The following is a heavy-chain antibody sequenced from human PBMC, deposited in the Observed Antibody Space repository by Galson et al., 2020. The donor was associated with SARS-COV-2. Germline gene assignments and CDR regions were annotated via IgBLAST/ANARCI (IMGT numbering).Heavy chain of an antibody. V-gene: IGHV4-34*01. Sequence: SETLSLTCAAYGGSFSGYFWSWIRQPPGKGLEWIGEVNHSGSTNYNPSLKSRVTISVDTSKNQFSLKLSSVTAADTAVYYCARGLDGTGRFNGWDYWGQGTLVTVSS. CDR3: ARGLDGTGRFNGWDY. J-gene: IGHJ4*02. CDR2: VNHSGST. CDR1: GGSFSGYF. D-gene: IGHD2-8*02.